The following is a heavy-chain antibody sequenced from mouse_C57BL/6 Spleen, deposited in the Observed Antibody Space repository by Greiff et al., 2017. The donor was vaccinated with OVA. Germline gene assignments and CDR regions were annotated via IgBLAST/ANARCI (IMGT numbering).Heavy chain of an antibody. CDR1: GFTFSSYA. CDR3: AREGPTFDY. J-gene: IGHJ2*01. CDR2: ISDGGSYT. Sequence: EVQGVESGGGLVKPGGSLKLSCAASGFTFSSYAMSWVRQTPEKRLEWVATISDGGSYTYYPDNVKGRFTISRDNAKNNLYLQMSHLKSEDTAMYYCAREGPTFDYWGQGTTLTVSS. D-gene: IGHD2-10*01. V-gene: IGHV5-4*01.